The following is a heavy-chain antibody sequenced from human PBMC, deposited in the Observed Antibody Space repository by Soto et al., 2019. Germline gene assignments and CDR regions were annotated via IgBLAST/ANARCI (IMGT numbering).Heavy chain of an antibody. Sequence: GASVKVSCKASGYTFTGYYMHWVRQAPGQGLEWMGWINPNSGGTNYAQKFQGWVTMTRDTSISTAYMELSRLRSDDTAVYYCARDGIAAAGRYNWFDPWGQGTLVTVSS. J-gene: IGHJ5*02. CDR2: INPNSGGT. CDR1: GYTFTGYY. D-gene: IGHD6-13*01. V-gene: IGHV1-2*04. CDR3: ARDGIAAAGRYNWFDP.